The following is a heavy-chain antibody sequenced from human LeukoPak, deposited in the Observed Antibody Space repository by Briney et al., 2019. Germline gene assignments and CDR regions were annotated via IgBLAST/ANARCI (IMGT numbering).Heavy chain of an antibody. D-gene: IGHD5-24*01. CDR2: ITDSGSAI. V-gene: IGHV3-11*01. CDR1: GFSFSDYY. Sequence: PGGSLRLSCAASGFSFSDYYMNWIRQALGKGLEWVSYITDSGSAIYYADSVKGRFTISRDNTKNSLYLQMNSLRAEDTAVYFCARDGQRNYFYGMDVWGQGTTVTVSS. CDR3: ARDGQRNYFYGMDV. J-gene: IGHJ6*02.